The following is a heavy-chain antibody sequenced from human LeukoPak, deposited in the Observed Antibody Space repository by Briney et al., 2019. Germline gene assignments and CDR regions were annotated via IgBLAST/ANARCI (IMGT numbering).Heavy chain of an antibody. J-gene: IGHJ4*02. CDR2: ISDNGGST. CDR3: ARALIAARPDSLFDY. Sequence: GGSLRLSCAASGFTFSRYSMNWVRQAPGKGLEYVSTISDNGGSTFYANSVKGGFTISRDNSKNTLYLQMGSLRPEDMAVYYCARALIAARPDSLFDYWGQGTLVTVSS. V-gene: IGHV3-64*01. CDR1: GFTFSRYS. D-gene: IGHD6-6*01.